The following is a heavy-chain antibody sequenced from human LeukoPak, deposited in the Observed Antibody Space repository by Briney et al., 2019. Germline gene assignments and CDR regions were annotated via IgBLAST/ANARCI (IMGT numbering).Heavy chain of an antibody. D-gene: IGHD3-9*01. V-gene: IGHV1-46*03. J-gene: IGHJ2*01. CDR1: GYTFTSYY. CDR3: ARDSRLNHILTGSIGPYWYFDL. Sequence: ASVKVSCKASGYTFTSYYMHWVRQAPGQGLEWMGIINPSGGSTSYAQKFQGRVTMTRDTSTSTVYMELSSLRSEVTAVYYCARDSRLNHILTGSIGPYWYFDLWGRGTLVTVSS. CDR2: INPSGGST.